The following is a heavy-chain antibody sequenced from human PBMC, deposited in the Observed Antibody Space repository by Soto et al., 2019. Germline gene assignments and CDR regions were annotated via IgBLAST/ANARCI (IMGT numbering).Heavy chain of an antibody. CDR3: ARVLLTAMISFDY. D-gene: IGHD5-18*01. V-gene: IGHV3-11*06. CDR2: ISGSGGYT. Sequence: GGSLRLSCAASGFTFNDYYMSWIRQAPGKGLEWVSYISGSGGYTKYADSVKGRFTISRDNAKNSLYLQMNSLRAEDTSVYYCARVLLTAMISFDYWGQGTLVTVSS. CDR1: GFTFNDYY. J-gene: IGHJ4*02.